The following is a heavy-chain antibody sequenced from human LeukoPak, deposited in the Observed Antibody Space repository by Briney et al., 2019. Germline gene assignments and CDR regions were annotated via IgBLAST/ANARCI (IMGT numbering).Heavy chain of an antibody. J-gene: IGHJ4*02. CDR2: IYYSGST. D-gene: IGHD5-18*01. Sequence: SETLSLTCTVSGGSISSYYWSWIRQPPGKGLEWIGYIYYSGSTNYNPSLKSRVTISVDTSKNQFSLKLSSVTAADAAVYYCARAVGYSYGQSDWGQGTLVTVSS. CDR3: ARAVGYSYGQSD. V-gene: IGHV4-59*08. CDR1: GGSISSYY.